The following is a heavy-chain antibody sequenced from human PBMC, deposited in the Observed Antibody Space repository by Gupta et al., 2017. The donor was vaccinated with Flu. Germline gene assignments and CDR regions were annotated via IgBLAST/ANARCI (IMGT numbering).Heavy chain of an antibody. CDR3: ARQNTVVVYYNSYYMDV. J-gene: IGHJ6*03. D-gene: IGHD5-18*01. V-gene: IGHV3-21*01. CDR2: ISNSGSYM. Sequence: GKGLEWVSSISNSGSYMYYADSVKGRFTISRDNAKNSLYLQMNSLRAEDTAVYYCARQNTVVVYYNSYYMDVWGEGTTVTVSS.